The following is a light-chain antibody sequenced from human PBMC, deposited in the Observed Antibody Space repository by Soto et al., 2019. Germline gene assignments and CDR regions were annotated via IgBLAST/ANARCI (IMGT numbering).Light chain of an antibody. Sequence: DIQMTQSPSSLSASVGDRVTITCRSSQSIISYLNWYQQKAGKAPQLLIYAASTLQSGVPARFSGGGSGTDFTLTISSLQPEESAIYYCQQTYSGPRTFGQGTKLEIK. V-gene: IGKV1-39*01. CDR3: QQTYSGPRT. CDR2: AAS. J-gene: IGKJ2*02. CDR1: QSIISY.